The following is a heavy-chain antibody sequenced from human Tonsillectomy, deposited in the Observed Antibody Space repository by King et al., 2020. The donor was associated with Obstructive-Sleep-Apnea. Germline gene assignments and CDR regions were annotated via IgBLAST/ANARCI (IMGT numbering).Heavy chain of an antibody. CDR3: ARYYYDSSRDYYYGMDV. Sequence: VQLQESGPGLVKPSQTLSLTCTVSGGSISSGGYYWSWIRQHPGKGLEWIGYIYYSGSTYYNPSLKSRVTISVDTSKNQFSLKLSSVTAADTAVYYCARYYYDSSRDYYYGMDVWGQGTTVTVSS. D-gene: IGHD3-22*01. CDR2: IYYSGST. V-gene: IGHV4-31*03. J-gene: IGHJ6*02. CDR1: GGSISSGGYY.